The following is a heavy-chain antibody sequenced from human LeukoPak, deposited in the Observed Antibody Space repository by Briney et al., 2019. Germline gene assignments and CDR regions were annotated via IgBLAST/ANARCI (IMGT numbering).Heavy chain of an antibody. V-gene: IGHV3-23*01. J-gene: IGHJ4*02. D-gene: IGHD3-10*01. CDR3: ARGGYYGSGTYYSPTSPH. CDR1: GFTFSSYG. Sequence: KPGGSLRLSCATSGFTFSSYGMTWVRQAPGKGLEWVSSIRGSGDNTYYADSVKGRFTFSRDNSKDTLYLQMNSLRAEDTAVYYCARGGYYGSGTYYSPTSPHWGQGTLVTVSS. CDR2: IRGSGDNT.